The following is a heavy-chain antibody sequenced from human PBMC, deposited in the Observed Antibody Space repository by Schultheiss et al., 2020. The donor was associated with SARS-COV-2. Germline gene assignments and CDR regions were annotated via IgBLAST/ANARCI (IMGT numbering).Heavy chain of an antibody. CDR2: ISSSSSTI. Sequence: GGSLRLSCAASGFTFSSYSMNWVRQAPGKGLEWVSYISSSSSTIYYADSVKGRFTISRDNAKNSLYLQMNSLRAEDTAVYYCAKPEGFGELSAFDIWGQGTMVTVSS. D-gene: IGHD3-10*01. CDR1: GFTFSSYS. CDR3: AKPEGFGELSAFDI. J-gene: IGHJ3*02. V-gene: IGHV3-48*01.